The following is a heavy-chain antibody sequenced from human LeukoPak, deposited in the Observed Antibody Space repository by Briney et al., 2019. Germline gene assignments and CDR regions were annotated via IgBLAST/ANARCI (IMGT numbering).Heavy chain of an antibody. J-gene: IGHJ1*01. CDR2: IKQDGSEK. CDR1: GFTFSNAW. V-gene: IGHV3-7*01. CDR3: ASTHYYDSTGYFQH. D-gene: IGHD3-22*01. Sequence: PGGSHRLSCAASGFTFSNAWMSWVRQAPGKGLEWVANIKQDGSEKYYVDSVKGRFTISRDNAKNSLYLQMNSLRAEDTAVYYCASTHYYDSTGYFQHWGQGTLVTVSS.